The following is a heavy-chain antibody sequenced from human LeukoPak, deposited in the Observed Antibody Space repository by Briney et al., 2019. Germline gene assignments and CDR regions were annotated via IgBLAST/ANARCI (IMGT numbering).Heavy chain of an antibody. J-gene: IGHJ4*01. V-gene: IGHV4-39*07. D-gene: IGHD5-24*01. Sequence: SETLCLTCSVSGGSISTSSYYWGWIRQPPGKGPEWIGAIYYSGNNFYNPSLESRVTISVDTSKNQFSLKMISVTAADTSVYYCASLDAYNKFFEDWGQGTLVTVSS. CDR1: GGSISTSSYY. CDR3: ASLDAYNKFFED. CDR2: IYYSGNN.